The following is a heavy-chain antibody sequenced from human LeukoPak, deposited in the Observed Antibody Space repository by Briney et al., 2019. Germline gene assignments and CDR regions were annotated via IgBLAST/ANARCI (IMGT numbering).Heavy chain of an antibody. V-gene: IGHV3-23*01. CDR3: AKDRGAIAVAETLDY. Sequence: PGRSLRLSCAASGFTFSSYGMPWVRQAPGKGLEWVSAISGSGGSTYYADSVKGRFTISRDNSKNTLYLQMNSLRAEDTAVYYCAKDRGAIAVAETLDYWGQGTLVTVSS. CDR2: ISGSGGST. D-gene: IGHD6-19*01. J-gene: IGHJ4*02. CDR1: GFTFSSYG.